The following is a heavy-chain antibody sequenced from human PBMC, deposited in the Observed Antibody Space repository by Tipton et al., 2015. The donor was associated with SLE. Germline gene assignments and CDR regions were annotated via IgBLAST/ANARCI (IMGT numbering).Heavy chain of an antibody. D-gene: IGHD6-19*01. J-gene: IGHJ4*02. V-gene: IGHV4-4*07. Sequence: TLSLTCTVSGGSISSYYWSWIRQPAGKGLEWIGRIYTSGSTNYNPSLKSRVTISVDTSRNQFSLKLSSVTAADTAVYYCARAESIAVAGPRYYFDYWGQGTLVTVSS. CDR3: ARAESIAVAGPRYYFDY. CDR2: IYTSGST. CDR1: GGSISSYY.